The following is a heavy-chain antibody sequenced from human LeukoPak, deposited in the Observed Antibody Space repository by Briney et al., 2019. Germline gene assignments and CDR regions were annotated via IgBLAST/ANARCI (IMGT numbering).Heavy chain of an antibody. V-gene: IGHV3-21*01. Sequence: GGSLRLSCTASGFIFSNYNMNWVRQAPGKGLEWVSSISTSSNYIYYIDSVKGRFTNSRDDAKNSLSLQMDSLRAEDTAVYYCARARYCSGGSCYLFDYWGQGTLVTVSS. CDR2: ISTSSNYI. D-gene: IGHD2-15*01. CDR3: ARARYCSGGSCYLFDY. J-gene: IGHJ4*02. CDR1: GFIFSNYN.